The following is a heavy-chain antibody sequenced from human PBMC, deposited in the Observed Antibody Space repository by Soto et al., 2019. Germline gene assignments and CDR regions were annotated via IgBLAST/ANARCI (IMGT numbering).Heavy chain of an antibody. J-gene: IGHJ4*02. D-gene: IGHD3-22*01. CDR3: ARIWYDSSGYYDY. V-gene: IGHV4-34*01. Sequence: PSETLSLTCAVYGGSFSGYYWSWIRQPPGKGLEWIGEINHSGSTNYNPSLKSRVTISVDTSKNQFSLKLSSVTAADTAVYYCARIWYDSSGYYDYRGQGTLVTVSS. CDR2: INHSGST. CDR1: GGSFSGYY.